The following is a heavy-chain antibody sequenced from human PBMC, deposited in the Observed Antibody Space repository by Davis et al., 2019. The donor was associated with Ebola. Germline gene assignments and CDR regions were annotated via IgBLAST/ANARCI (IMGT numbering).Heavy chain of an antibody. J-gene: IGHJ4*02. CDR3: ARGLLWFGELGNSYYFDY. Sequence: SETLSLTCAVSGGSISSGGYSWSWIRQPPGKGLEWIGYPYHRGSTYYNPSLKSRVTISVDRAKNQFSLKLSSVTAADTAVYYCARGLLWFGELGNSYYFDYWGQGTLVTVSS. V-gene: IGHV4-30-2*01. CDR2: PYHRGST. CDR1: GGSISSGGYS. D-gene: IGHD3-10*01.